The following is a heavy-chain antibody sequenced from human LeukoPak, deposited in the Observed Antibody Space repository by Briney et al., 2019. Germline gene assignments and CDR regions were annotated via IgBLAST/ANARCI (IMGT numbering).Heavy chain of an antibody. V-gene: IGHV3-7*01. J-gene: IGHJ4*02. CDR1: EFTFSSYW. CDR2: MDPTGSQK. Sequence: GGSLRLSCAASEFTFSSYWMTWVRQAPGKGLEWVANMDPTGSQKRYVDSVRGRFTISKDNPGASLYLDMHSLRAEDTAIYYCAIWTSGNYWGQGTLVTVSS. CDR3: AIWTSGNY. D-gene: IGHD1-1*01.